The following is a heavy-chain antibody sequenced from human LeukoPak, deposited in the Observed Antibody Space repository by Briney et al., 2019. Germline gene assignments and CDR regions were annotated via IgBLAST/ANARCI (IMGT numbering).Heavy chain of an antibody. CDR3: ARVIVVIPGTNVWFDP. Sequence: ASVKVSCKTSGYTFTSSDINWVRQATGQGLEWMGWINPNSGNTGYAQKFQGRVTITKNTSIGTAYMELSSLSSEDTAVYYCARVIVVIPGTNVWFDPWGQGTLVTVSS. CDR1: GYTFTSSD. V-gene: IGHV1-8*03. D-gene: IGHD2-2*01. CDR2: INPNSGNT. J-gene: IGHJ5*02.